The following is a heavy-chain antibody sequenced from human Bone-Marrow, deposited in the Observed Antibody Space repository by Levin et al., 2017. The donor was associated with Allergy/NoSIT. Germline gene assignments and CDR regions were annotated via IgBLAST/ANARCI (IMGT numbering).Heavy chain of an antibody. Sequence: GGSLRLSCVASGFTFSSYAMHWVRQAPGKGLEWVAVISYDGRKKYYTASVKGRFTISRDHSKNTLYLQMNSLRADDTAVYYCASDHSGDWGQGTLVTVSS. J-gene: IGHJ4*02. D-gene: IGHD4-11*01. CDR1: GFTFSSYA. CDR3: ASDHSGD. CDR2: ISYDGRKK. V-gene: IGHV3-30*04.